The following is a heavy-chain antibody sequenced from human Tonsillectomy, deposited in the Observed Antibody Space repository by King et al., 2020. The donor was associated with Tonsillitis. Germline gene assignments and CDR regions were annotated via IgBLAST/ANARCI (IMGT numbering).Heavy chain of an antibody. D-gene: IGHD5-18*01. Sequence: VQLVESGGGLVQPGGSLRLSCAASGFTFSSYAMSWVRLAPGKGLEWVSAISGSGGSTYYADSVKGRFTISRDNSKNTLYLQMNSLRAEDTAVYYCATLLAGVDTAMVSDWFDPWGQGTLVTVSS. CDR3: ATLLAGVDTAMVSDWFDP. J-gene: IGHJ5*02. CDR2: ISGSGGST. CDR1: GFTFSSYA. V-gene: IGHV3-23*04.